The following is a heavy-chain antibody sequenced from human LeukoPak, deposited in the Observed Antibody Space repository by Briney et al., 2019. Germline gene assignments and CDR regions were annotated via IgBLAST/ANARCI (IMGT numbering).Heavy chain of an antibody. D-gene: IGHD3-22*01. J-gene: IGHJ4*02. CDR1: GGTFSSYA. CDR3: ARNKALPAYDSSRYFDY. CDR2: IIPIFGTA. Sequence: SVTVSCKASGGTFSSYAISWVRQAPGQGLEWMGGIIPIFGTANYAQKFQGRVTITADESTSTAYMELSSLRSEDTAVYYCARNKALPAYDSSRYFDYWGQGTLVTVSS. V-gene: IGHV1-69*01.